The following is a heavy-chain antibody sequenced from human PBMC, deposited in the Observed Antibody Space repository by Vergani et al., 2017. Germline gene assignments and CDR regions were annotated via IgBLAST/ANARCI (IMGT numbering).Heavy chain of an antibody. D-gene: IGHD2-2*02. CDR1: GGSISSYY. CDR2: IYYSGST. CDR3: ARDKIVVVPAAILVQGPESYYYYYGMDV. J-gene: IGHJ6*02. V-gene: IGHV4-59*12. Sequence: QVQLQESGPGLVKPSETLSLTCTVSGGSISSYYWSWIRQPPGKGLEWIGYIYYSGSTNYNPSLKSRVTISVDTSKNQFSLKLSSVTAADTAVYYCARDKIVVVPAAILVQGPESYYYYYGMDVWGQGTTVTVSS.